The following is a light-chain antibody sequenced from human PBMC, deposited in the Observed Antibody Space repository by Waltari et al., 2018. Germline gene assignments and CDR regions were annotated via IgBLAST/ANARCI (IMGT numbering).Light chain of an antibody. CDR3: QQRGTWPIT. CDR2: DAS. CDR1: QSVTTY. Sequence: EIVLTQSPATLSLSPGERATLSCRARQSVTTYLAWYQQKPGQPPRLLIYDASNRATGIPARFSGSGSGTDFTLTISSLEPEDFAVYYCQQRGTWPITFGQGTRLEIK. J-gene: IGKJ5*01. V-gene: IGKV3-11*01.